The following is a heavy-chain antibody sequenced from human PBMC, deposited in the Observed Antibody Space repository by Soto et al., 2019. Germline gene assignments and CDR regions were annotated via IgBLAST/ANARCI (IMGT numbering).Heavy chain of an antibody. CDR1: GASISSDGYY. Sequence: QVQLQESGPGLVRPSQTLSLTCTVSGASISSDGYYWGWIRQHPGKGLEYIAYMYYSGSTYYNPSVKSRVTMSVDASKNQFSLKMSSVTAADTAVYYCARSRQTATYRFDFWGQGALVTVSS. CDR3: ARSRQTATYRFDF. V-gene: IGHV4-31*03. J-gene: IGHJ4*02. CDR2: MYYSGST.